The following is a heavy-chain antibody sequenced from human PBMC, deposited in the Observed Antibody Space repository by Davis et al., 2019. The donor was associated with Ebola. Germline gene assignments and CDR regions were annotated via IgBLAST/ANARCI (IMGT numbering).Heavy chain of an antibody. J-gene: IGHJ4*02. CDR1: GLTFSSYG. D-gene: IGHD6-13*01. Sequence: GGSLRLSCAAPGLTFSSYGMPWVRQAPGKGLEWVAVISYDGSNKYYADSVKGRFTISRDNSKNTLYLQMNSLRAEDTAVYYCAKDGQLVLPFDYWGQGTLVTVSS. CDR3: AKDGQLVLPFDY. CDR2: ISYDGSNK. V-gene: IGHV3-30*18.